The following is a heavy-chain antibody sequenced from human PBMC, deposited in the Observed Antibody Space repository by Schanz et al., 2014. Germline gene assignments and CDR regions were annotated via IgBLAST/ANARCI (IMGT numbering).Heavy chain of an antibody. CDR2: IIPILGIA. CDR1: RYTFNTYG. Sequence: GPEVKEPGASVKVSCEASRYTFNTYGLNWVRQAPGQGLEWMGRIIPILGIANYAQNFQGRVTITADKSTSTAYMELTSLRSEDTAVYYCARDGGEVVRGVIEGVNHYYYGMDVWGQGTTVTVSS. D-gene: IGHD3-10*01. CDR3: ARDGGEVVRGVIEGVNHYYYGMDV. J-gene: IGHJ6*02. V-gene: IGHV1-69*04.